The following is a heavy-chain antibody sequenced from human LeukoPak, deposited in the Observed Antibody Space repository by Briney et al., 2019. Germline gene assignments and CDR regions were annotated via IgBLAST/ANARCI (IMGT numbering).Heavy chain of an antibody. V-gene: IGHV1-2*02. CDR3: ARELFYDSSGYYYIPPAFDI. Sequence: ASVKVSCKASGYTFTGYYMHWVRQAPGQGLEWMGWINPNSGGTNYAQKFQGRVTMTRDTSISTAYMELSRLRSDDTAVYYCARELFYDSSGYYYIPPAFDIWGQGTMVTVSS. CDR1: GYTFTGYY. CDR2: INPNSGGT. D-gene: IGHD3-22*01. J-gene: IGHJ3*02.